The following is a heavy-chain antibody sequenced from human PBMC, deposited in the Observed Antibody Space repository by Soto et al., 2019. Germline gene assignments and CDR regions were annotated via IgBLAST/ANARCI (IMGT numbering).Heavy chain of an antibody. D-gene: IGHD2-15*01. V-gene: IGHV5-51*01. CDR1: GYSFTSYW. J-gene: IGHJ6*02. CDR2: IYPGDSDT. CDR3: ASHSDYDCSGGSCSRYYYYGMDV. Sequence: PGESLKISCKGSGYSFTSYWIGWVRQMPGKGLEWMGIIYPGDSDTRYSPSFQGQVTISADKSISTAYLQWSSLKASDTAMYYCASHSDYDCSGGSCSRYYYYGMDVRGQGTTVTVSS.